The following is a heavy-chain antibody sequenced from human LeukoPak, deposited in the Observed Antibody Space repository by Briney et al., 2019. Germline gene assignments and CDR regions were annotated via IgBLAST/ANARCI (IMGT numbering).Heavy chain of an antibody. CDR2: IYYSGST. D-gene: IGHD1-26*01. CDR3: ARGGSGSYYGGWLDP. Sequence: KASETLSLTCTVSGGSISSSSYYWGWIRQPPGKGLEWIGSIYYSGSTYYNPSLKSRVTISVDTSKNQVSLKLNSVTAADTAVYYCARGGSGSYYGGWLDPWGQGTLVTVSS. CDR1: GGSISSSSYY. J-gene: IGHJ5*02. V-gene: IGHV4-39*07.